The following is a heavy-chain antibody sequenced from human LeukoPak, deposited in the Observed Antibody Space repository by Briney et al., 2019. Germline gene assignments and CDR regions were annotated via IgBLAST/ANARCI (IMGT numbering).Heavy chain of an antibody. J-gene: IGHJ4*02. V-gene: IGHV3-30-3*01. D-gene: IGHD1-26*01. CDR1: GFTFSSYA. CDR3: ARSQIRGSYYFDY. CDR2: ISYDGSNK. Sequence: GGSPRLSCAAPGFTFSSYAMHWVRQAPGKGLEWVAVISYDGSNKYYADSVKGRFTISRAKNTLYLQMNSLRAEDTAVYYCARSQIRGSYYFDYWGQGTLVPVSS.